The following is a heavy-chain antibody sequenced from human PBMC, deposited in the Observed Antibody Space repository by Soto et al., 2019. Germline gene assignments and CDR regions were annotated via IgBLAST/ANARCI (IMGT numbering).Heavy chain of an antibody. CDR3: ATLGGTAMVKIDY. CDR1: GGTFSSYA. CDR2: IIPIFGTA. D-gene: IGHD5-18*01. J-gene: IGHJ4*02. Sequence: QVQLVQSGAEVKKPGSSVKVSCKAPGGTFSSYAISWVRQAPGQGLEWMGGIIPIFGTANSAQKFQGRVTITADKSTSTAFMELSSLRSEDTAVYYCATLGGTAMVKIDYWGQGTLVTVSS. V-gene: IGHV1-69*06.